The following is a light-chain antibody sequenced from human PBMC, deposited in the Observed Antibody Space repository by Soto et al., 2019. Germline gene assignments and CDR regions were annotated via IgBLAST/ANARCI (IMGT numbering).Light chain of an antibody. CDR3: QQTYTHPVT. V-gene: IGKV1-39*01. CDR1: QSVYTY. CDR2: AGT. J-gene: IGKJ4*01. Sequence: DIQMTQSPSSLSASVGDRVTITCRASQSVYTYFNWYQQKPGKAPKLLIHAGTTLQSGVPARFSGSGSETEFTLTISRLQPEDYATYYCQQTYTHPVTFGGGTKVDMK.